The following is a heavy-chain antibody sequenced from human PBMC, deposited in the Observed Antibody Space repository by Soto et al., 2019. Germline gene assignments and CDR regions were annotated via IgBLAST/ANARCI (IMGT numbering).Heavy chain of an antibody. J-gene: IGHJ4*02. CDR3: AKSTGVVVPAAPLDY. CDR1: GFTFSSYA. V-gene: IGHV3-23*01. Sequence: PGGSLRLSCAASGFTFSSYAMSWVRQAPGKGLEWVSAISGSGGSTYYADSVKGRFTISRGNSKNTLYLQMNSLRAEDTAVYYCAKSTGVVVPAAPLDYWGQGTLVTVSS. CDR2: ISGSGGST. D-gene: IGHD2-2*01.